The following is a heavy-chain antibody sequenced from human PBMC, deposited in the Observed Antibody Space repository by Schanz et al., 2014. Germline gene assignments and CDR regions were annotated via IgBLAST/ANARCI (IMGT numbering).Heavy chain of an antibody. J-gene: IGHJ4*02. D-gene: IGHD3-22*01. CDR2: ISGGGGSA. CDR1: GFTFNNYD. Sequence: EVQLVESGGGLVQPGGYLRLSCAASGFTFNNYDMNWVRLVPGKGLECVSGISGGGGSAYYAESVKGRFTISRDNSKNTLYLQMSSLRAEDTAVYYCAKVWGSDYFYPFDYWGQCTLVTVSS. V-gene: IGHV3-23*04. CDR3: AKVWGSDYFYPFDY.